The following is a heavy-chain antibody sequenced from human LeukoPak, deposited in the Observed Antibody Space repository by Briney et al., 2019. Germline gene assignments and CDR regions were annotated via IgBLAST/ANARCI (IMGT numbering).Heavy chain of an antibody. J-gene: IGHJ4*02. CDR3: ARDQHLTGTAYFDF. Sequence: ASVKVSCKASGGTFSSYAISWVRQAPGQGLEWMGGIIPIFGTANYAQKFQGRVTITADESTSTAYMELSSLRSEDTAVYYRARDQHLTGTAYFDFWGQGTLVTVSS. CDR2: IIPIFGTA. D-gene: IGHD1-20*01. V-gene: IGHV1-69*13. CDR1: GGTFSSYA.